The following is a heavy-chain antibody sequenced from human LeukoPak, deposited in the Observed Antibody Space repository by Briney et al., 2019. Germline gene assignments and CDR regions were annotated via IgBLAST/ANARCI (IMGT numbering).Heavy chain of an antibody. V-gene: IGHV4-59*01. J-gene: IGHJ3*02. CDR1: GGSFSGYY. Sequence: TPSETLSLTCAVYGGSFSGYYWSWIRQPPGKRLEWIGYIYYSGSTNYNPSLKSRVTISVDTSKNQFSLKLSSVTAADTAVYYCARENYYDNSLYRFDIWGQGTMVTVSS. CDR2: IYYSGST. CDR3: ARENYYDNSLYRFDI. D-gene: IGHD3-22*01.